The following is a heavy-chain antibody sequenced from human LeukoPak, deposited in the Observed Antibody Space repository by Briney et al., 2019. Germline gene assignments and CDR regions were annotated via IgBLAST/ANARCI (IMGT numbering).Heavy chain of an antibody. V-gene: IGHV3-74*01. Sequence: GGSLRLSCAASGFTFSSYWMHWVRQAPGKGLVWVSRINSDGSSTSYADSVKGRFAISRDNAKNTLYLQMNSLRAEDTAVYFCARDYGRSRDYGMDVWGQGTTVTVSS. CDR3: ARDYGRSRDYGMDV. CDR1: GFTFSSYW. J-gene: IGHJ6*02. D-gene: IGHD3-10*01. CDR2: INSDGSST.